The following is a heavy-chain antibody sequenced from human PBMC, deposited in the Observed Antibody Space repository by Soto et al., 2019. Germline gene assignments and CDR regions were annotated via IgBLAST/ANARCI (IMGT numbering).Heavy chain of an antibody. CDR3: ARGSSGYDYYYYGMDV. J-gene: IGHJ6*02. CDR2: INPNSGGT. CDR1: GYTFTGYY. Sequence: ASVKVSCKASGYTFTGYYMHWVRQAPGQGLEWMGWINPNSGGTNYAQKFQGWVTMTRDTSISTAYMELSRLRSDDTAVYYCARGSSGYDYYYYGMDVWGQGTTVTVSS. V-gene: IGHV1-2*04. D-gene: IGHD5-12*01.